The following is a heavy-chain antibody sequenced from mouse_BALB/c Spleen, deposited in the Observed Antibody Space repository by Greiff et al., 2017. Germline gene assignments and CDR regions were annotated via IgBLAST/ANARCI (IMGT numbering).Heavy chain of an antibody. CDR2: ISSGSSTI. J-gene: IGHJ4*01. CDR3: ARSGGNYVEAMDY. CDR1: GFTFSSFG. V-gene: IGHV5-17*02. Sequence: EVQLVESGGGLVQPGGSRKLSCAASGFTFSSFGMHWVRQAPEKGLEWVAYISSGSSTIYYADTVKGRFTISRDNPKNTLFLQMTSLRSEDTAMYYCARSGGNYVEAMDYWGQGTSVTVSS. D-gene: IGHD2-1*01.